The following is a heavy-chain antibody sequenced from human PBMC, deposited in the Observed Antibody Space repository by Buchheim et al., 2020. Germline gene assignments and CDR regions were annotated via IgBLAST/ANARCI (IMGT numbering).Heavy chain of an antibody. CDR3: ARGGYSGHRL. J-gene: IGHJ4*02. CDR1: GGSFSAYW. CDR2: INNRGTT. V-gene: IGHV4-34*01. Sequence: QVQLQQWGAGLLKPSETLSLTCAVSGGSFSAYWLTWIRQSPGKGLEWIGEINNRGTTNYNPSLKSRVTISVDTSKNPFSLRLSSVTAADRAVYYCARGGYSGHRLWGQGT. D-gene: IGHD5-12*01.